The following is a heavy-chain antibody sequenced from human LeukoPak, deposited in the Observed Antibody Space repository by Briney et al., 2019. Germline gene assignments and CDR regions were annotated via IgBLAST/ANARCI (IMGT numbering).Heavy chain of an antibody. D-gene: IGHD1-26*01. Sequence: GGSLRLSCAASGFTFDDYGMSWVRQAPGKRLEWVGRIKSKTDGGTTDYAAPVKGRFTISRDDSKNTLYLQMNSLKSEDTAVYYCTTDQRLSGTYSGIDYWGQGTLVTVSS. V-gene: IGHV3-15*01. J-gene: IGHJ4*02. CDR3: TTDQRLSGTYSGIDY. CDR1: GFTFDDYG. CDR2: IKSKTDGGTT.